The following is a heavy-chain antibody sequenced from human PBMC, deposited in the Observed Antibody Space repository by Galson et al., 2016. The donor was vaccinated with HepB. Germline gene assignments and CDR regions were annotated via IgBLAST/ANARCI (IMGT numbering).Heavy chain of an antibody. J-gene: IGHJ4*02. CDR2: IYSGGRT. Sequence: SLRLSCAASGFIFSNYWMSWVRQAPGKGLEWVSVIYSGGRTYYADSVKGRFTISRDNSKNTLYLQMNSLRAEDTAVYYCARDEIAGTTGDYWGQGTLVTVSS. CDR1: GFIFSNYW. CDR3: ARDEIAGTTGDY. D-gene: IGHD1-7*01. V-gene: IGHV3-53*01.